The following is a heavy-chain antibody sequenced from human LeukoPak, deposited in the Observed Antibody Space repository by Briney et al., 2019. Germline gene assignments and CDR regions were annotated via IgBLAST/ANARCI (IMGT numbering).Heavy chain of an antibody. J-gene: IGHJ4*02. CDR2: INPNSGGT. CDR3: ARDSPGQQWLPDY. Sequence: GASVKVSCKASGYTFTGYYMHWVRQAPGQGLEWMGWINPNSGGTNYAQKFQGRVTMTRDTSISTAYMELSRLRSDDTAVYYCARDSPGQQWLPDYWGQGTLVTVSS. D-gene: IGHD6-19*01. V-gene: IGHV1-2*02. CDR1: GYTFTGYY.